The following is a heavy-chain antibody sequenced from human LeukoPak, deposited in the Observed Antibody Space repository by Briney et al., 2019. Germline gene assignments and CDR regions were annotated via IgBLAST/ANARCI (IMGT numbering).Heavy chain of an antibody. CDR3: ARYSAYDNYYYYYMDV. CDR1: GYSISSGYY. CDR2: IYHSGST. D-gene: IGHD5-12*01. V-gene: IGHV4-38-2*01. Sequence: SETLSLTCAVSGYSISSGYYWGWIRQPPGKGLEWIGSIYHSGSTYYNPSLKSRVTISVDTSKNQFSLKLSSVTAADTAVYYCARYSAYDNYYYYYMDVWGKGTTVTVSS. J-gene: IGHJ6*03.